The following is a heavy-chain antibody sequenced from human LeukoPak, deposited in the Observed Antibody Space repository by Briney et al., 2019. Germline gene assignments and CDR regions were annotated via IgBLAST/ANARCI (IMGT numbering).Heavy chain of an antibody. V-gene: IGHV1-69*01. Sequence: PGGSLRLSCAASGFTFSSYAISWVRQAPGQGLEWMGGIIPIFGTANYAQKFQGRVTITADESTSTAYMELSSLRSEDTAVYYCHNSGSYPRYYYYGMDVWGQGTTVTVSS. D-gene: IGHD1-26*01. CDR1: GFTFSSYA. CDR2: IIPIFGTA. CDR3: HNSGSYPRYYYYGMDV. J-gene: IGHJ6*02.